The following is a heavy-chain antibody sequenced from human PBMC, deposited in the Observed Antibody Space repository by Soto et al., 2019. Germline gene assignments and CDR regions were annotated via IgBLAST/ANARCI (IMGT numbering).Heavy chain of an antibody. V-gene: IGHV2-5*02. J-gene: IGHJ4*02. Sequence: SGPTLVNPTQTLTLTCTFSGFSLSTSGVGVGWIRQPPGKALEWLALIYWDDDKRYSPSLKSRLTITKDTSKNQVVLTMTNMDPVDTATYYYARSHMVTAMVTRGECLGPLTVQLFDYWGQGTLVTVSS. CDR3: ARSHMVTAMVTRGECLGPLTVQLFDY. CDR1: GFSLSTSGVG. CDR2: IYWDDDK. D-gene: IGHD5-18*01.